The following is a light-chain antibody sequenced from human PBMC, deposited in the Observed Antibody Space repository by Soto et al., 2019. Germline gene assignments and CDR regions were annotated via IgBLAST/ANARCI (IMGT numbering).Light chain of an antibody. V-gene: IGLV2-8*01. CDR2: EVS. Sequence: QSALTQPPSASGSPGQSVTISCTGTSSDVGGYNYVSWYQQHPGKAPKLMIYEVSNRPSGVPDRFSGSKSGNTASLTVAGLQAEDEADYYCSSYASSNNVVFGGGTKLTVL. J-gene: IGLJ2*01. CDR3: SSYASSNNVV. CDR1: SSDVGGYNY.